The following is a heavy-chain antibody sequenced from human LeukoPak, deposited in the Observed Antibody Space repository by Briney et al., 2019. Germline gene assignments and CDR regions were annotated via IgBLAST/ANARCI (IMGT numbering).Heavy chain of an antibody. V-gene: IGHV3-23*01. CDR1: GFTFSSYA. Sequence: GGSLRLSCAASGFTFSSYAMRWVPQAPGKGLEWVSAISGSGGSTYYADSVKGRFTISRENSKNTLYLQMNSLRAEDTAVYYCAKQAGRDTYYYYGMDVWGQGTTVTVSS. CDR2: ISGSGGST. CDR3: AKQAGRDTYYYYGMDV. J-gene: IGHJ6*02.